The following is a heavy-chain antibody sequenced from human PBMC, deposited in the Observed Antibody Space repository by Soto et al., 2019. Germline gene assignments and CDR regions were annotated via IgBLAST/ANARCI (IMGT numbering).Heavy chain of an antibody. CDR1: CGSISSGDYY. D-gene: IGHD3-22*01. CDR3: ARSVRYYYDSSGFDY. V-gene: IGHV4-30-4*01. CDR2: IYYSGST. J-gene: IGHJ4*02. Sequence: SETLSLTCTVSCGSISSGDYYWSWIRQPPGKGLEWIGYIYYSGSTNYNPSLKSRVTISVDKSKNQFSLKLSSVTAADTAVYYCARSVRYYYDSSGFDYWGQGTLVTVSS.